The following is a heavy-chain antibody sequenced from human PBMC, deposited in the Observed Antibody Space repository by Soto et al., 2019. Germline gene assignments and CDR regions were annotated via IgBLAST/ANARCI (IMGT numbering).Heavy chain of an antibody. D-gene: IGHD3-3*01. CDR2: ISYDGSNK. CDR3: AKEHYDFWSGYTTPQFDY. Sequence: GGSLRLSCAASGFTFSSYGMHWVRQAPGKGLEWVAVISYDGSNKYYADSVKGRFTISRDNSKNTLYLQMNSLRAEDTAVYYCAKEHYDFWSGYTTPQFDYWGQGTLVTVSS. J-gene: IGHJ4*02. CDR1: GFTFSSYG. V-gene: IGHV3-30*18.